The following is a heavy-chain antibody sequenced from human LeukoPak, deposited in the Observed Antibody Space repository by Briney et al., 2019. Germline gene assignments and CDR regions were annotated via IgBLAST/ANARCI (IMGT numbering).Heavy chain of an antibody. CDR3: ARDRGYSFDI. Sequence: PGGSLRLSCAASGFSFSSYSMNWVRQAPGKGLEWVSYIGSSTSTTYYAASEKGRFTISRDNAKTSLYLQMNSLRAEDTAAYYCARDRGYSFDIWGQGTMVTVSS. V-gene: IGHV3-48*01. J-gene: IGHJ3*02. D-gene: IGHD2-21*01. CDR1: GFSFSSYS. CDR2: IGSSTSTT.